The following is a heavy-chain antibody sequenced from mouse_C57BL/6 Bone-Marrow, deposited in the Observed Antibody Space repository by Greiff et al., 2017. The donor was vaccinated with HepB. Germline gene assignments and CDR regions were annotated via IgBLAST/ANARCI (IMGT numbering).Heavy chain of an antibody. CDR2: IDPSDSYT. D-gene: IGHD1-1*02. J-gene: IGHJ2*01. CDR3: AIWKGGPYYFDD. V-gene: IGHV1-69*01. Sequence: QVQLQQPGAELVMPGASVKLSCKASGYTFTSYWMHWVKQRPGQGLEWIGEIDPSDSYTNYNQKFKGKSTLTVDKSSSTAYMQLSSLTSEDSAVYYCAIWKGGPYYFDDWGQGTTLTVSS. CDR1: GYTFTSYW.